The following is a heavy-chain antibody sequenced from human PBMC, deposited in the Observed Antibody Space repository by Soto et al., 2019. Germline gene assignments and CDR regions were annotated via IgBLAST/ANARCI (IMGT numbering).Heavy chain of an antibody. J-gene: IGHJ3*01. V-gene: IGHV3-23*01. Sequence: EVQLLESGGGLVQPGGSLRLSCAASGFTFGSYAMGWVRQAPGKGLEWVSGISVSGASAYYSDSVKGRFTISRDNSKKTLYLQMNPLRAEDTAVYYCAKFLTSSVDDAFDFWGQSTMVTVSS. CDR1: GFTFGSYA. CDR2: ISVSGASA. D-gene: IGHD2-15*01. CDR3: AKFLTSSVDDAFDF.